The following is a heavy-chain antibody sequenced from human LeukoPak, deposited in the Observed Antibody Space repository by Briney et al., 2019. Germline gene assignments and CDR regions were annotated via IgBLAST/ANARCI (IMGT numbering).Heavy chain of an antibody. CDR1: GFTFSSYA. J-gene: IGHJ3*02. V-gene: IGHV3-30*04. D-gene: IGHD4-17*01. CDR2: ISYDGSNK. CDR3: ARPTVTDAFDI. Sequence: PGRSLRLSCAASGFTFSSYAMHWVRQAPGKGLEWVAVISYDGSNKYYADSVKGRFTISRDNSKNTLYLQMNSLRAEDTAVYYCARPTVTDAFDIWGQGTMGTVSS.